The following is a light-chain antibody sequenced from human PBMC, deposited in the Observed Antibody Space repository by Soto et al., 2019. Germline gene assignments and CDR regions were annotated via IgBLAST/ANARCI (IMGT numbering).Light chain of an antibody. CDR3: QQGGSLPFT. V-gene: IGKV3-20*01. J-gene: IGKJ3*01. CDR2: GAS. Sequence: EIVLTQSRCSLSLSPGEGATLSCRAIQTIASNLAWFQQRPGQAPRLIIYGASSRATGIPDRFSGGGSGTDLTLTISRLEPEDFAVYYCQQGGSLPFTFGPGTKVDIK. CDR1: QTIASN.